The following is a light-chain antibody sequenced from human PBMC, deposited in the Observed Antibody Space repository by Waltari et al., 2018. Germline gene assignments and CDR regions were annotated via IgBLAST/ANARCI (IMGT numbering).Light chain of an antibody. V-gene: IGLV2-8*01. CDR3: SSYAGSNKLI. Sequence: QSALTQPPSASGSPGQTVIISCTGTSSDIGAYKYVSWHQQIPGRAPGLIIYEVDRRPPWVPDRFSGHKSGNTASLTVSGLQTEDEGDYYCSSYAGSNKLIFGGVTKLTVL. CDR1: SSDIGAYKY. CDR2: EVD. J-gene: IGLJ2*01.